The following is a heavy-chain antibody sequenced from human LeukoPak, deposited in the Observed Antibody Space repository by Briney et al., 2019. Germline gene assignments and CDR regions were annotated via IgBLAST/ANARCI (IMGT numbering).Heavy chain of an antibody. CDR3: ARSGVYAPNYYYYMDV. J-gene: IGHJ6*03. D-gene: IGHD2-8*01. CDR2: IIPIFGTA. V-gene: IGHV1-69*05. CDR1: GGTFSSYA. Sequence: GASVKVSCKASGGTFSSYAISWVRQAPGQGLKWMGGIIPIFGTANYAQKFQGRVTITTDESTSTAYMELSSLRSEDTAVYYCARSGVYAPNYYYYMDVWGKGTTVTVSS.